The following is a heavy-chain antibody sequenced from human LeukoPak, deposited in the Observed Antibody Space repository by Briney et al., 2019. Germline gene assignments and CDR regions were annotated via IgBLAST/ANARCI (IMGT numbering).Heavy chain of an antibody. CDR3: ARHIPPTGTVFDL. CDR2: IFHSGSSGST. J-gene: IGHJ3*01. D-gene: IGHD1-7*01. CDR1: CDSFTIFF. Sequence: SETLSLTCGVYCDSFTIFFWSWIRQTPGRELEWIGFIFHSGSSGSTYYSPSLQSRVTMSVDTSRNQFSLQLSSVTAEKTAVSYCARHIPPTGTVFDLWGQGTMVIVSS. V-gene: IGHV4-59*04.